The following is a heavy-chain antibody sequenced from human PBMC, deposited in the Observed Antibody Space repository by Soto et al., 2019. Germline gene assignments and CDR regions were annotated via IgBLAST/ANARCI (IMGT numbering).Heavy chain of an antibody. V-gene: IGHV4-39*01. CDR1: GGSISSSSYY. D-gene: IGHD6-19*01. CDR2: IYYSGST. Sequence: KPSETLSLTCTVSGGSISSSSYYWGWIRQPPGKGLEWIGSIYYSGSTYYNPSLKSRVTISVDTSKNQFSLKLSSVTAADTAVYYCARRSSSGWYGGGWFDPWGQGTLVTVS. CDR3: ARRSSSGWYGGGWFDP. J-gene: IGHJ5*02.